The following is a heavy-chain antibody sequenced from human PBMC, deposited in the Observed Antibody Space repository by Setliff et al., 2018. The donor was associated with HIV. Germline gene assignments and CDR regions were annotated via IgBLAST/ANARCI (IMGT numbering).Heavy chain of an antibody. V-gene: IGHV1-2*06. Sequence: ASVKVSCKASGGTFSSYAINWVRQAPGQGLEWMGRINPNSGGTNYAQKFKGRVTITRDTSISTAYMELSRLRSDDTAVYYCARALSSGWYGNEYFQHWGQGTLVTVSS. D-gene: IGHD6-19*01. CDR1: GGTFSSYA. J-gene: IGHJ1*01. CDR3: ARALSSGWYGNEYFQH. CDR2: INPNSGGT.